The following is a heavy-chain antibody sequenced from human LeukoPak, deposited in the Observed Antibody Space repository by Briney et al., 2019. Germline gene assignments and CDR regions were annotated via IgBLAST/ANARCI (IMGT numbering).Heavy chain of an antibody. CDR2: ISVYNGDT. J-gene: IGHJ5*02. Sequence: ASVKVSCKASGYTFTSYGITWVRQAPGQGLEWMGWISVYNGDTNYAQKLQGRVTMTTETSTSTAYMELRSLRSNDTAVYYCARDEDYRFDPWGQGTLVTVSS. V-gene: IGHV1-18*01. CDR1: GYTFTSYG. CDR3: ARDEDYRFDP. D-gene: IGHD4-11*01.